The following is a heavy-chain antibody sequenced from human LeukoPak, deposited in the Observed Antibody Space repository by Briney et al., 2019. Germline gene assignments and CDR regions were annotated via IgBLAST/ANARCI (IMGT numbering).Heavy chain of an antibody. D-gene: IGHD1-26*01. V-gene: IGHV4-4*02. CDR3: ASWVKYSGSYYAGFDY. Sequence: SGTLSLTCAVSGGSTSRSNWWSWVRQPPGKGLEWIGEIYHSGSTNYNPSIKSRVTISVDKSKNQFSLKLSSVTAADTAVYYCASWVKYSGSYYAGFDYWGQGTLVTVSS. CDR1: GGSTSRSNW. J-gene: IGHJ4*02. CDR2: IYHSGST.